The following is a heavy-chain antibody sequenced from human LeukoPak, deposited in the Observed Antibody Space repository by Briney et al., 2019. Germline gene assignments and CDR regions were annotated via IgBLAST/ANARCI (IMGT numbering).Heavy chain of an antibody. V-gene: IGHV4-39*07. D-gene: IGHD5-12*01. CDR1: GGSISSSNYY. CDR2: IFNSGST. Sequence: SETLSLTCTVSGGSISSSNYYWRWIRQPPGKGLEWIGYIFNSGSTYYNPSLKSRVTILVDTSKNQFSLKLSSVTAADTAVYYCARDRHKLVDIVAGILDYWGQGTLVTVST. J-gene: IGHJ4*02. CDR3: ARDRHKLVDIVAGILDY.